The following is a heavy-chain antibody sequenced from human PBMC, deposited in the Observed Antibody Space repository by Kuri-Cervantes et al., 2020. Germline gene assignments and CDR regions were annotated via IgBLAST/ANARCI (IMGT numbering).Heavy chain of an antibody. CDR2: TYYRSKWYN. Sequence: SQTLSLTCAISGDSVSNNKGAWNWSTASPSRGLECLGRTYYRSKWYNDYAVSVIRRVTIYADTSKNQFSLHLNSVTPDDTAVYDCARHFWSGSGWFDLWGQGTPVTVSS. J-gene: IGHJ5*01. V-gene: IGHV6-1*01. CDR1: GDSVSNNKGA. CDR3: ARHFWSGSGWFDL. D-gene: IGHD3-3*02.